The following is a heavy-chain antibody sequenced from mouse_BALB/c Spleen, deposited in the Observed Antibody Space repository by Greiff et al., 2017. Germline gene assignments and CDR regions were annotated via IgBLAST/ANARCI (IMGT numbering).Heavy chain of an antibody. J-gene: IGHJ2*01. Sequence: EVKLQESGPGLVKPSQSLSLTCTVTGYSITSDYAWNWIRQFPGNKLEWMGYISYSGSTSYNPSLKSRISITRDTSKNQFFLQLNSVTTEDTATYYCARGVITRYYFDYWGQGTTLTVSS. CDR3: ARGVITRYYFDY. CDR2: ISYSGST. V-gene: IGHV3-2*02. D-gene: IGHD2-4*01. CDR1: GYSITSDYA.